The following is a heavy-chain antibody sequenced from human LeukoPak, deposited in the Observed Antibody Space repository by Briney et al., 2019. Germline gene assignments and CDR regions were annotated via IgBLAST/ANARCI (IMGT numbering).Heavy chain of an antibody. V-gene: IGHV1-69*13. Sequence: GASVKVSCKASGGTFSSYAISWVRQAPGQGLEWMGGIIPIFGTANYAQKFQGRVTITADESTSTAYMELSSLRSEDTAVYYCASPTSSPSLPYYYYGMDVWGQGTTVTVSS. CDR2: IIPIFGTA. J-gene: IGHJ6*02. CDR1: GGTFSSYA. CDR3: ASPTSSPSLPYYYYGMDV. D-gene: IGHD6-6*01.